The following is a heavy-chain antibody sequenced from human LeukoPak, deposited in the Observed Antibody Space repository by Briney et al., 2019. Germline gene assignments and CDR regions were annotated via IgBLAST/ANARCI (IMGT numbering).Heavy chain of an antibody. D-gene: IGHD5-12*01. Sequence: SETLSLTCTVSGGSINNYYWSWIRQPPGKGLEWIGYIYYSGSTNYNPSLKSRVTISVDTSKNQFSLRLSSVTAADTAVYYCARASGYSNYWSALDCWGQGTLVTVSS. V-gene: IGHV4-59*08. CDR3: ARASGYSNYWSALDC. CDR2: IYYSGST. J-gene: IGHJ4*02. CDR1: GGSINNYY.